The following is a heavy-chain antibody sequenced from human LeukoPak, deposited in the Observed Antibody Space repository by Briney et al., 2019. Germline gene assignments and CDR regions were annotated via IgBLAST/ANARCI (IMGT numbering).Heavy chain of an antibody. CDR3: ARDQRSMQLGDAFDI. CDR2: INPNSGGT. CDR1: GYTFTGYY. Sequence: GASVKVSCKASGYTFTGYYMHWVRQAPGQGLEWMGWINPNSGGTNYAQKFQGRVTMTRDTSISTAYMELSRLRSDDTAVYYCARDQRSMQLGDAFDIWGQGTMVTVSS. J-gene: IGHJ3*02. D-gene: IGHD6-6*01. V-gene: IGHV1-2*02.